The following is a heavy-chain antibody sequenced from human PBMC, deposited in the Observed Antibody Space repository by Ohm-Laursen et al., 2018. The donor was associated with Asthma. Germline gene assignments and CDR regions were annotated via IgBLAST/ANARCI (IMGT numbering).Heavy chain of an antibody. J-gene: IGHJ3*02. CDR3: AREYYYDSSGYWPDAFDI. CDR2: ISYDGSNK. Sequence: SLRLSCAASGFTFSSYGMHWVRQAPGKGLEWVAVISYDGSNKYYADSVKGRFTISRDNSKNTLYLQMNSLRAEDTAVYYCAREYYYDSSGYWPDAFDIWGQGTMVTVSS. CDR1: GFTFSSYG. V-gene: IGHV3-30*03. D-gene: IGHD3-22*01.